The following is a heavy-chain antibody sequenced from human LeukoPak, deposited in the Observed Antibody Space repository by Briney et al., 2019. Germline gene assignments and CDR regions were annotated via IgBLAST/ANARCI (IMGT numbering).Heavy chain of an antibody. J-gene: IGHJ4*02. CDR3: AKDPTYYDFWSGPQGY. CDR1: GFTFSSCG. D-gene: IGHD3-3*01. CDR2: IRYDGSNK. V-gene: IGHV3-30*02. Sequence: GGSLRLSCAASGFTFSSCGMHWVRQAPGKGLEWVAFIRYDGSNKYYADSVKGRFTISRDNSKNTLYLQMNSLRAEDTAVYYCAKDPTYYDFWSGPQGYWGQGTLVTVSS.